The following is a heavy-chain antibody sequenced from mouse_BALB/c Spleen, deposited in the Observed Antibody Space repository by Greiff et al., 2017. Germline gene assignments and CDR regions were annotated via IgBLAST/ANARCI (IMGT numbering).Heavy chain of an antibody. J-gene: IGHJ3*01. CDR2: ISSGSSTI. Sequence: EVKVVESGGGLVQPGGSRKLSCAASGFTFSSFGMHWVRQAPEKGLEWVAYISSGSSTIYYADTVKGRFTISRDNPKNTLFLQMTSLRSEDTAMYYCARNNRYDERPYWGQGTLVTVSA. V-gene: IGHV5-17*02. CDR3: ARNNRYDERPY. D-gene: IGHD2-14*01. CDR1: GFTFSSFG.